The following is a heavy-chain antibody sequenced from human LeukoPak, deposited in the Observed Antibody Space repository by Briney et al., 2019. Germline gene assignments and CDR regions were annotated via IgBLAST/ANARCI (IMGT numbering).Heavy chain of an antibody. CDR3: ARLYGSGSYVGAVNWFDP. CDR1: GGSISSYY. CDR2: IYYSGST. V-gene: IGHV4-59*01. J-gene: IGHJ5*02. Sequence: PSETLSLTCTVSGGSISSYYWSWIRQPPGKGLEWIGYIYYSGSTNYNPSLKSQVTISVDTSKNQFSLKLSSVTAADTAAYYCARLYGSGSYVGAVNWFDPWGQGTLVTVSS. D-gene: IGHD3-10*01.